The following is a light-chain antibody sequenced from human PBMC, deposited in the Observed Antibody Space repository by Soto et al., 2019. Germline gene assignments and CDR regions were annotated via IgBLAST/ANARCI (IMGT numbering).Light chain of an antibody. Sequence: DIPLTQSPSFLSASVGDRVTITCRASQGISSFLAWYQQKPGKAPNLLISAASTLWTGVPSRFSGSGSGTEFTLTISSLQPEDFATYYCQHLNTYPLTFGGGTKVEI. CDR3: QHLNTYPLT. J-gene: IGKJ4*01. V-gene: IGKV1-9*01. CDR2: AAS. CDR1: QGISSF.